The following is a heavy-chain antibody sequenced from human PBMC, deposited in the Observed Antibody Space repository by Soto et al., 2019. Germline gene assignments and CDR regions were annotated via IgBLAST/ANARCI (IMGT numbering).Heavy chain of an antibody. CDR1: GDTFSGYP. Sequence: ASVKVSCKASGDTFSGYPISWVRQAPRQGLEWMGRINPNSGGTNYAQKFQGWVTMTRDTSISTAYMELSRLRSDDTAVYYCARDNNGYGSGSDHNYYGMDVWGQGTTVTVSS. V-gene: IGHV1-2*04. CDR3: ARDNNGYGSGSDHNYYGMDV. D-gene: IGHD3-10*01. CDR2: INPNSGGT. J-gene: IGHJ6*02.